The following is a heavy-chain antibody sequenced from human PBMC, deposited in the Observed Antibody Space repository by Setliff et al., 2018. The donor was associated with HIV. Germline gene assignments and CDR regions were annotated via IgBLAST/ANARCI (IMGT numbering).Heavy chain of an antibody. Sequence: SGPTLVNPTQTLTLTCTFSGFSLTTSGVGVGWIRQPPGKALEWLSLIYRDDDKYYSPSLKTRLTITKDTSKNQVVLTMTNMDPVDTATYYCAHINRVAYVNIKYYFDYWGQGTLVTVSS. CDR3: AHINRVAYVNIKYYFDY. CDR1: GFSLTTSGVG. J-gene: IGHJ4*02. CDR2: IYRDDDK. V-gene: IGHV2-5*02. D-gene: IGHD3-10*01.